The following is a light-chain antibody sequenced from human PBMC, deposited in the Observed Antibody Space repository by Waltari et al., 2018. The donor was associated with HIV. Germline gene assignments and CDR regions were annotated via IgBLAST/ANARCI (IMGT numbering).Light chain of an antibody. CDR2: EVS. CDR1: CRAAASYHL. V-gene: IGLV2-23*02. CDR3: CSYAGSGDV. J-gene: IGLJ1*01. Sequence: QSALTQPASVSGSPGQSITISRTGTCRAAASYHLVSWYQQHPGKAPKLMIYEVSKRPAGVSNRFSGSKSGNTASLTISGLQAEDEADYYCCSYAGSGDVFGTGTKVTVL.